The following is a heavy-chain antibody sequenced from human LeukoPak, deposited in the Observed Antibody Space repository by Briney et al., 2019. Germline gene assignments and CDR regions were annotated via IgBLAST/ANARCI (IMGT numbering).Heavy chain of an antibody. CDR2: ISAYNGNT. CDR1: GYTFTSYS. CDR3: ARASYCSGGSCYSDY. Sequence: ASVKVSCKASGYTFTSYSISWVRQAPGQGLEWMGWISAYNGNTIYAQKVKGRVTMTTDTSTSTAYMELRSLKSDDTAVYYCARASYCSGGSCYSDYWGQGTLVAVSS. J-gene: IGHJ4*02. D-gene: IGHD2-15*01. V-gene: IGHV1-18*01.